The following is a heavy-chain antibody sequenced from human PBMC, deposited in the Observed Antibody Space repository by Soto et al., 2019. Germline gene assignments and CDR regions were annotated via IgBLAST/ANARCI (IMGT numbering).Heavy chain of an antibody. D-gene: IGHD6-19*01. CDR3: AREKWRVRRNDPFDI. Sequence: ASVKVSCKVSGYTLTELSMHWVRQAPGKGLEWMGGFDPEDGETIYAQKFQGRVTMTEDTSTDTAYMELSSLRSEDTAVYYCAREKWRVRRNDPFDIRAQGTMVPVSS. J-gene: IGHJ3*02. CDR2: FDPEDGET. V-gene: IGHV1-24*01. CDR1: GYTLTELS.